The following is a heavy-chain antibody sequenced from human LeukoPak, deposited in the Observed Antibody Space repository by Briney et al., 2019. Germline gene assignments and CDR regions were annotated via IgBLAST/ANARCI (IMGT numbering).Heavy chain of an antibody. CDR1: GFTFSSYW. J-gene: IGHJ4*02. V-gene: IGHV3-74*01. CDR3: AREPGDRYTLDY. D-gene: IGHD3-16*02. Sequence: GGSLRLSCAASGFTFSSYWMHWVRQAPGKGLVWVSRITNDGSSTTYADSVRGRFTVSRDNAKNTLYLQMNSLRAEDTAVYYCAREPGDRYTLDYWGQGTLVTVSS. CDR2: ITNDGSST.